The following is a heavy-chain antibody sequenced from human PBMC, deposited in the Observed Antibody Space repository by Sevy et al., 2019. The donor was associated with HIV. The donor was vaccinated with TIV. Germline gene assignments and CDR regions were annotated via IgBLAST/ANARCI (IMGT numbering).Heavy chain of an antibody. CDR3: ARGSRGTFGS. Sequence: GGSLRLSCAASGFTFTSDYMHWVRQPPGKGLVWVSHINTDGKIIRYADSGKGRFTTSRDNAKNTLYLQMNSLRAEDTAVYYCARGSRGTFGSWGQGTLVTVS. CDR1: GFTFTSDY. J-gene: IGHJ4*02. D-gene: IGHD1-26*01. CDR2: INTDGKII. V-gene: IGHV3-74*01.